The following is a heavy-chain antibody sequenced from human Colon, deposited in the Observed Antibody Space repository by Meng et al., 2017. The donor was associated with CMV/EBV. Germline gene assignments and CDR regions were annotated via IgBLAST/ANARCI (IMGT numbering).Heavy chain of an antibody. D-gene: IGHD2-2*01. CDR3: ARGGGGSSSWDFDY. Sequence: SGYTFSNHDINWVRRAAGQGLEWMGWMNPYSGNSDFTQNFQGRVTMTRNTSINTAYMELSRLTSDDTGVYYCARGGGGSSSWDFDYWGQGSLVTVSS. J-gene: IGHJ4*02. V-gene: IGHV1-8*02. CDR1: GYTFSNHD. CDR2: MNPYSGNS.